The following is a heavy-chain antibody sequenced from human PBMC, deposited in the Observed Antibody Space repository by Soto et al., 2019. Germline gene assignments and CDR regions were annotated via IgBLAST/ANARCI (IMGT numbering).Heavy chain of an antibody. CDR3: ARDPGGDTAFDI. Sequence: SETLSLTCTVSGGSISSYYWSWIRQPPGKGLEWIGYIYYSGSTDYNPSLKSRVTISVVTSKNQFSLKLSSVTAADTAVYYCARDPGGDTAFDIWGQGTMVTVSS. D-gene: IGHD3-10*01. V-gene: IGHV4-59*01. CDR1: GGSISSYY. J-gene: IGHJ3*02. CDR2: IYYSGST.